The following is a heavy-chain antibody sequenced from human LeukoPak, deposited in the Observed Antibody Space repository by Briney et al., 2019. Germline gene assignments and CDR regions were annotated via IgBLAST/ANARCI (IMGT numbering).Heavy chain of an antibody. V-gene: IGHV3-23*01. CDR3: ANHDYGDYEGFDY. Sequence: PGGSLRLSCAASGFTFSSYAMSWVRQAPGKGLEWVSAISGSGGSTYYADSAKGRFTISRDNSKNTLYLQMNSLRAEDTAVYYCANHDYGDYEGFDYWGQGTLVTVSS. D-gene: IGHD4-17*01. CDR2: ISGSGGST. J-gene: IGHJ4*02. CDR1: GFTFSSYA.